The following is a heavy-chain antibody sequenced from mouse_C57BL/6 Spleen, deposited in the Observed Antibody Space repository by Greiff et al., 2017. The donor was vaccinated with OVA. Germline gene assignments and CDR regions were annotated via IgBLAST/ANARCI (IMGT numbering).Heavy chain of an antibody. V-gene: IGHV5-12*01. CDR3: ARQGTGPFDY. J-gene: IGHJ2*01. D-gene: IGHD3-3*01. CDR2: ISNGGGST. CDR1: GFTFSDYY. Sequence: LVESGGGLVQPGGSLKLSCAASGFTFSDYYMYWVRQTPEKRLEWVAYISNGGGSTYYPDTVKGRFTISRDNAKNTLYLQMSRLKSEDTAMYYCARQGTGPFDYWGQGTTLTVSS.